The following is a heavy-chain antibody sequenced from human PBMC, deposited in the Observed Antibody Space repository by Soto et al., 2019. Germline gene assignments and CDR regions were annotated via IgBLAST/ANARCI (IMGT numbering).Heavy chain of an antibody. Sequence: GGSLRLSCAASGFTFSSYSMNWVRQAPGKGLEWVSSISSSSSYIYYADSVKGRFTISRDNAKNSLYLQMNSLRAEDTAVYYCASSRSNIMAARTDYWGQGTLVTVSS. CDR3: ASSRSNIMAARTDY. V-gene: IGHV3-21*01. CDR1: GFTFSSYS. CDR2: ISSSSSYI. D-gene: IGHD6-6*01. J-gene: IGHJ4*02.